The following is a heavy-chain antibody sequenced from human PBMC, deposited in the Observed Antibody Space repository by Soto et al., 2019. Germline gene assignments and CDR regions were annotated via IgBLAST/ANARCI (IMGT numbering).Heavy chain of an antibody. CDR1: GGSISSGGYY. V-gene: IGHV4-31*01. D-gene: IGHD3-10*01. Sequence: QVQLQESGPGLVKPSQTLSLTCTVSGGSISSGGYYWSWIRQHPGEGLGWIGYFYYSGCTYYNPYLNDQAIISVDTSKNQLSLKLSSVTAADTVVYYCARDPYCGSGSYVFDYWGQVTLVTVSS. CDR3: ARDPYCGSGSYVFDY. J-gene: IGHJ4*02. CDR2: FYYSGCT.